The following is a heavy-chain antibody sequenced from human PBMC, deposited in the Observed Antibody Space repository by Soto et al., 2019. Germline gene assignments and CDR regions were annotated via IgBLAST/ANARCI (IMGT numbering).Heavy chain of an antibody. CDR3: SGAPTHDYGDYLAY. D-gene: IGHD4-17*01. J-gene: IGHJ4*02. Sequence: SETLSLTCAVSGGSISSSNWWSWVRQPPGKGLEWIGEIYHSGSTNYNPSLKSRVTISVDKSKNQFSLKLSSVTAADTAVYYCSGAPTHDYGDYLAYWGQGTLVTVSS. V-gene: IGHV4-4*02. CDR2: IYHSGST. CDR1: GGSISSSNW.